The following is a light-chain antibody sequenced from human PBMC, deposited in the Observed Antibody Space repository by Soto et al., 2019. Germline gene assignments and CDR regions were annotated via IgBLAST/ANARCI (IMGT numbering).Light chain of an antibody. CDR2: DVT. CDR3: ASYTPSDTYV. J-gene: IGLJ1*01. CDR1: SSDIGGYNF. Sequence: QSVLTQPASVSGSPGQSVTISCTGTSSDIGGYNFVSWYQQLPDKAPRLMVYDVTYRPSGVSSRFSGSKSGNTASLTISGLQAEDEADYYCASYTPSDTYVFGTGTKVTVL. V-gene: IGLV2-14*03.